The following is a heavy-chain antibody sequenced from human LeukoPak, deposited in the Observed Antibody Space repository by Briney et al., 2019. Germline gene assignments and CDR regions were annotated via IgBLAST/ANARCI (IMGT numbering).Heavy chain of an antibody. CDR3: ARAGAYAFDY. J-gene: IGHJ4*02. Sequence: SETLSLTCAVYGGSFSDYYWSWIRQPPGKGLEWIGTIYYTGTTSYNPSLKSRVTISVDTSKNQFSQKLTSATAADTAVYYCARAGAYAFDYWGQGTLVTVSS. V-gene: IGHV4-34*01. D-gene: IGHD4-17*01. CDR1: GGSFSDYY. CDR2: IYYTGTT.